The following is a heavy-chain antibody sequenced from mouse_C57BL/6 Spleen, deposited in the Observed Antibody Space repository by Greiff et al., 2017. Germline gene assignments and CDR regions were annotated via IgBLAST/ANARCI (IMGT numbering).Heavy chain of an antibody. D-gene: IGHD1-1*01. V-gene: IGHV5-17*01. CDR3: ARSITTVDYYAMDY. CDR2: ISSGSSTI. Sequence: EVKLVESGGGLVKPGGSLKLSCAASGFTFSDYGMHWVRQAPEKGLEWVAYISSGSSTIYYADTVKGRFTISRDNAKNTLFLQMTSLRSEDTAMYYCARSITTVDYYAMDYWGQGTSVTVSS. J-gene: IGHJ4*01. CDR1: GFTFSDYG.